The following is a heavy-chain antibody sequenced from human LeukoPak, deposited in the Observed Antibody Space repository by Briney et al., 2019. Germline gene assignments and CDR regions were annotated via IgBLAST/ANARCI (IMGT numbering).Heavy chain of an antibody. CDR1: GFTFDDYA. CDR3: AKGCSSTSCYISYYYSYMDV. V-gene: IGHV3-9*01. D-gene: IGHD2-2*01. CDR2: ISWDSGSI. Sequence: GGSLRLSCAASGFTFDDYAMHWVRQAPGKGLEWVSGISWDSGSIGYADSVKGRFTISTDNAKNSTYLRMNSLRAEDTALYYCAKGCSSTSCYISYYYSYMDVWGKGTTVTVSS. J-gene: IGHJ6*03.